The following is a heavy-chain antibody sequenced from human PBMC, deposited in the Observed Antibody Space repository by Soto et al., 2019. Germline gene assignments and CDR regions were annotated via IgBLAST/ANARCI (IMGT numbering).Heavy chain of an antibody. CDR3: ARGNPITLITMVRGVPYNWFDP. Sequence: SETLSLTCAVYGGSFSGYYWSWIRQPPGKGLEWIGEINHSGSTNYNPSLKSRVTISVDTSKNQFSLKLSSVTAADTAVYYCARGNPITLITMVRGVPYNWFDPWGQGTLVTVSS. D-gene: IGHD3-10*01. V-gene: IGHV4-34*01. J-gene: IGHJ5*02. CDR1: GGSFSGYY. CDR2: INHSGST.